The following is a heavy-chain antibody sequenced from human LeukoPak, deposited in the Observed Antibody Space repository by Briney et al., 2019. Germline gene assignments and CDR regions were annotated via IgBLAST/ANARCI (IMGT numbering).Heavy chain of an antibody. Sequence: PSETLSLTCTVSGGSISSSSYYWGWIRQPPGKGLEWIGYIYYSGSTYYNPSLKSRVTISVDTSKNQFSLKLSSVTAADTAVYYCARTAGIAVRYYDYWGQGTLVTVSS. V-gene: IGHV4-39*07. CDR3: ARTAGIAVRYYDY. J-gene: IGHJ4*02. D-gene: IGHD6-19*01. CDR2: IYYSGST. CDR1: GGSISSSSYY.